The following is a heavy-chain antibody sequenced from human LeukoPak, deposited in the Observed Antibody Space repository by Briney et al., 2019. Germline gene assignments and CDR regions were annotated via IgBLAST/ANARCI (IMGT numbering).Heavy chain of an antibody. CDR1: GYTLSGYY. V-gene: IGHV1-2*02. Sequence: ASVKVSCTASGYTLSGYYIHWVRQAPGQGLEWMGWINPNSGDTNYAQDFQGRVTMTRDTSITTAYMELSRLRSDDTAVYYCAQTPVGSDAFDIWGQGTMVTVSS. D-gene: IGHD1-26*01. J-gene: IGHJ3*02. CDR2: INPNSGDT. CDR3: AQTPVGSDAFDI.